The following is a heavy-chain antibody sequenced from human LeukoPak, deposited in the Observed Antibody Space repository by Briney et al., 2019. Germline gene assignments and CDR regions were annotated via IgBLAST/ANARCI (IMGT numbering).Heavy chain of an antibody. V-gene: IGHV3-48*03. Sequence: GGSLRLSCAASGFTFSSYEMNWVRQAPGKGVGWVSYISSGSTIYYADSVKGRFTISRDNAKNSLYLQMNSLRAEDTAVYYCARAEGRLHTIFGVANWGYYYGMDVWGQGTTVTVSS. J-gene: IGHJ6*02. CDR2: ISSGSTI. CDR1: GFTFSSYE. CDR3: ARAEGRLHTIFGVANWGYYYGMDV. D-gene: IGHD3-3*01.